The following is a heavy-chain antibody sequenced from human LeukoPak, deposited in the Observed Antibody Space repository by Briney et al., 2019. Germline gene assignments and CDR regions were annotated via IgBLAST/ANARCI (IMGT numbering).Heavy chain of an antibody. V-gene: IGHV4-34*01. CDR3: ARGRRCVVVPAVSYYFDY. J-gene: IGHJ4*02. D-gene: IGHD2-2*01. CDR2: INHSGST. Sequence: SETLSLTCAVYGGSFSGYYWSWIRQPPGKGLEWIGEINHSGSTNYNPSLKSRVTISVDTSKNQFTLKLSSVTAADTAVYYCARGRRCVVVPAVSYYFDYWGQGTLVTVSS. CDR1: GGSFSGYY.